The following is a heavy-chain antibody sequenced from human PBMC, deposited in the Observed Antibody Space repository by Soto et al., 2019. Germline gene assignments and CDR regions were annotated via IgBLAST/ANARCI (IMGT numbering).Heavy chain of an antibody. CDR1: GGSISRYY. CDR2: IYYSGST. CDR3: ARERPDGSRLDP. V-gene: IGHV4-59*12. Sequence: LSLTCTVSGGSISRYYWNWIRQPPGKGLEWIGYIYYSGSTYYNPSLKSRVTISVDTSKNQFSLKLSSVTAADTAVYYCARERPDGSRLDPWGQGTLVTV. J-gene: IGHJ5*02. D-gene: IGHD6-13*01.